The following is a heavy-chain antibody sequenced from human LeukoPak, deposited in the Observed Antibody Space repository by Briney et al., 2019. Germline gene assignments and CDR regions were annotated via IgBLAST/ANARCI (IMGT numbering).Heavy chain of an antibody. D-gene: IGHD2-2*02. CDR2: IYYSGST. J-gene: IGHJ5*02. V-gene: IGHV4-30-4*01. Sequence: SETLSLTCTVSGGSISSGDYYRSWIRQPPGKGLEWIGYIYYSGSTYYNPSLKSRVTISVDTSKNQFSLKLSSVTAADTAVYYCARSCIVVVPAAISVWFDPWGRGTLVTVSS. CDR1: GGSISSGDYY. CDR3: ARSCIVVVPAAISVWFDP.